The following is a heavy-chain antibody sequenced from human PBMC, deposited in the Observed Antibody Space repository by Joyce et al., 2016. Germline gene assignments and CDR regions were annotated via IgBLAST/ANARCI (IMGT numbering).Heavy chain of an antibody. CDR1: GFIFGDYA. J-gene: IGHJ5*02. D-gene: IGHD2-15*01. Sequence: EVQLVESGGGLVKPGRSLRLSCTSSGFIFGDYAMNWFRQARGKGLEWVGFIRSKAYGGTTDYAASGKGRFTISRDDSKSIAYLQMNSLKTEDTAVYYCTRIGDCSGGSCYEGWFDPWGQGTLVTVSS. CDR2: IRSKAYGGTT. V-gene: IGHV3-49*05. CDR3: TRIGDCSGGSCYEGWFDP.